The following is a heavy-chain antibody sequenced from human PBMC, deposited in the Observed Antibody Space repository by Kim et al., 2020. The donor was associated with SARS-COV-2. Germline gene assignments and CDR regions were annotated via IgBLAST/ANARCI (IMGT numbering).Heavy chain of an antibody. CDR3: ARSLPHNLLWFGESENWFDP. J-gene: IGHJ5*02. Sequence: RFTISRDNAKNSLYLQMNSLRAEDTAVYYCARSLPHNLLWFGESENWFDPWGQGTLVTVSS. V-gene: IGHV3-11*06. D-gene: IGHD3-10*01.